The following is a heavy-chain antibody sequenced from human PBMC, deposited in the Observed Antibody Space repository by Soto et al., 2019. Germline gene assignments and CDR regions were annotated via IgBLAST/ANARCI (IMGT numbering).Heavy chain of an antibody. Sequence: QVQLVQSGAEVKKPGASVKVSCKASGYTFTSYGISWVRQAPGQGLEWMGWISAYNGNTNYAQKLQGRVTMTTDTSTXXXXMELRSLRSDDTAVYYCARKRSTSCYDYWGQGTLVTVSS. CDR1: GYTFTSYG. D-gene: IGHD2-2*01. CDR2: ISAYNGNT. J-gene: IGHJ4*02. CDR3: ARKRSTSCYDY. V-gene: IGHV1-18*01.